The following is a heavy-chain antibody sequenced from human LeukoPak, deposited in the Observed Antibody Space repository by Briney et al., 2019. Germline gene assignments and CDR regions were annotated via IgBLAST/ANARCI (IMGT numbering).Heavy chain of an antibody. CDR1: GYSISSGHY. CDR2: IYHSGST. J-gene: IGHJ4*02. D-gene: IGHD3-16*01. CDR3: ATVSVSGNVWSFSDMRIDY. V-gene: IGHV4-38-2*01. Sequence: PSETLSLTCAVSGYSISSGHYWGWIRQTPGKGLEWIGSIYHSGSTYYNPSLKSRVTISVDTSKNHFSLKLTPVTAADTAVYFCATVSVSGNVWSFSDMRIDYWGRGTLVTVSS.